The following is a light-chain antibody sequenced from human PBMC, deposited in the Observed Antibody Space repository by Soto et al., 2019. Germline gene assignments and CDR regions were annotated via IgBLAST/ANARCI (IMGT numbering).Light chain of an antibody. CDR2: RAS. CDR3: QHYNFWPHS. Sequence: EILLTQSPGALAVSPGEVATLSCRASQSVRDNLAWYQQKPGQAPRLLIYRASIRATGVPARFSGSGSGTEFTLTISGLQSDDVSIYFCQHYNFWPHSFGQGTKVEIK. CDR1: QSVRDN. V-gene: IGKV3-15*01. J-gene: IGKJ2*01.